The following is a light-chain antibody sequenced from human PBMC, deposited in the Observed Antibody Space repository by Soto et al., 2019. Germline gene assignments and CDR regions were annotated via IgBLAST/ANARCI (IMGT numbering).Light chain of an antibody. CDR2: AAS. V-gene: IGKV1-39*01. CDR1: QSISSY. CDR3: QQSYSTAIT. J-gene: IGKJ5*01. Sequence: DIQMTQSPSSLSASVGDRVTITCRASQSISSYLNWYQQKPGKAPKLLIYAASHLQSGVPSRFSGSESGTDFPLTISSLQPEDFATYYCQQSYSTAITFGQGTRLEIK.